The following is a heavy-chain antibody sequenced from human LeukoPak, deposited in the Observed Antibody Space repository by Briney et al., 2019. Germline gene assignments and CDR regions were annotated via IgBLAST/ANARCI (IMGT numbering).Heavy chain of an antibody. Sequence: SQTLSLTCTVSGGSISSGSYYWSWIRQPAGKGLEWIGRIYTSGSTNYNPSLKSRVTISVDTSKNQFSLKLSSVTAADTAVYYCAREPYYYDSSGYYWPDVFDIWGQGTMATVSS. CDR1: GGSISSGSYY. CDR3: AREPYYYDSSGYYWPDVFDI. J-gene: IGHJ3*02. CDR2: IYTSGST. D-gene: IGHD3-22*01. V-gene: IGHV4-61*02.